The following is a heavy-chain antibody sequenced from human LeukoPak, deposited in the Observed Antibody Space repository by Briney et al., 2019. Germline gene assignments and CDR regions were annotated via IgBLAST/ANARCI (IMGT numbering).Heavy chain of an antibody. CDR3: AKDLPEAYFDY. CDR2: IRSDGSMK. V-gene: IGHV3-30*02. Sequence: GGSLRLSCAASGFTFSSYGMQWVRQAPGKGLDWVAFIRSDGSMKYYADFVKGRFTISRDNSKNTLYLQMNSLRAEDTAVYYCAKDLPEAYFDYWGQGTLVTVSS. CDR1: GFTFSSYG. J-gene: IGHJ4*02.